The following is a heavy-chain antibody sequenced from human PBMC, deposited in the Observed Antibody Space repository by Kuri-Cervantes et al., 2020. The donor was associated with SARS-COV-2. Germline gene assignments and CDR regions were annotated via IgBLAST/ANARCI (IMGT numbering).Heavy chain of an antibody. CDR3: ARDEYCSGGSCYFFPYYFDY. CDR2: ISSSGSTI. J-gene: IGHJ4*02. CDR1: GFTFSSYE. V-gene: IGHV3-48*03. Sequence: LSLTCAASGFTFSSYEMNWVRQAPGKGLEWVSYISSSGSTIYYADSVKGRFTISRDNAKNPLYLQMNSLRAEDTAVYYCARDEYCSGGSCYFFPYYFDYWGQGTLVTVSS. D-gene: IGHD2-15*01.